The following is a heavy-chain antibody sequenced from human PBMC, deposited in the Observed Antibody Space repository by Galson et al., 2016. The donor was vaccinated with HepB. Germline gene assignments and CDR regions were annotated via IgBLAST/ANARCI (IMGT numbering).Heavy chain of an antibody. D-gene: IGHD2-15*01. CDR1: GGSINSGGSY. Sequence: TLSLTCTVSGGSINSGGSYWTWIRQHPGKGLEWIGYIYYSGSTFYNPSLKSRATMSIDTSKNQFSLKLSSATAADTAVYYCARALVVVVTAAFDYWGQGTLVTVSS. V-gene: IGHV4-31*03. CDR3: ARALVVVVTAAFDY. J-gene: IGHJ4*02. CDR2: IYYSGST.